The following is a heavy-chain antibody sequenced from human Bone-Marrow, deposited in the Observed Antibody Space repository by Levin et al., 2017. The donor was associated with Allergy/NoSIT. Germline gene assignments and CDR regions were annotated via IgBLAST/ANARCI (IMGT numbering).Heavy chain of an antibody. V-gene: IGHV4-34*01. D-gene: IGHD2-15*01. CDR3: ARGYCSGGSCFSSHWFDP. J-gene: IGHJ5*02. Sequence: NASETLSLTCAVYGGSFSGYYWSWIRQPPGKGLEWIGEINHSGSRNYNPSLKSRVTISEDMSKNHFFLNLTSVTAADTAVYYCARGYCSGGSCFSSHWFDPWGQGTLVTVSS. CDR2: INHSGSR. CDR1: GGSFSGYY.